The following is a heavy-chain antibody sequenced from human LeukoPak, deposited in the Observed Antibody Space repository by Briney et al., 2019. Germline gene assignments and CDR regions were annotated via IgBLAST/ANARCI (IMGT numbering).Heavy chain of an antibody. CDR3: AGGGYTYGLY. D-gene: IGHD5-18*01. Sequence: GGSLRLSCAVSGFIFSRYWMHWVRHAPGKGLVWVSRINRDGSSTSYADSVKRRFTISRDNTKNTLHLQMNSLRAEDTAVYYCAGGGYTYGLYWGQGDLVTVSS. J-gene: IGHJ4*02. CDR1: GFIFSRYW. CDR2: INRDGSST. V-gene: IGHV3-74*01.